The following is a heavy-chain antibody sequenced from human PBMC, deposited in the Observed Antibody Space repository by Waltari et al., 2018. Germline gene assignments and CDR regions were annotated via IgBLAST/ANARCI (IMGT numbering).Heavy chain of an antibody. J-gene: IGHJ4*02. Sequence: QVQLQQWGAGLLKPSETLSLTCAVYGGSFSGYYWSWIRQPPGKGLEWIGEINPSGSTNYNPSLKSRVTISVDTSKNQFSLKLSSVTAADTAVYYCARGKEMATMNGGEDYWGQGTLVTVSS. D-gene: IGHD3-16*01. V-gene: IGHV4-34*01. CDR2: INPSGST. CDR3: ARGKEMATMNGGEDY. CDR1: GGSFSGYY.